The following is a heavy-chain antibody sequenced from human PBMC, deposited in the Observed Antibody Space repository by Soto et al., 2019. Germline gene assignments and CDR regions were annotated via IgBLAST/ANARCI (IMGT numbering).Heavy chain of an antibody. J-gene: IGHJ4*02. CDR2: ISAHNGNT. V-gene: IGHV1-18*01. Sequence: QVHLVQSGAEVKKPGASVKVSCKGSGYGFTTYGITWVRQAPGQGLEWTAWISAHNGNTNYAQKVQGRVTVTRDTSTSTAYMELRSLRYDDTAVYYCARGRYGDYWGQGALVTVSS. CDR3: ARGRYGDY. CDR1: GYGFTTYG. D-gene: IGHD1-1*01.